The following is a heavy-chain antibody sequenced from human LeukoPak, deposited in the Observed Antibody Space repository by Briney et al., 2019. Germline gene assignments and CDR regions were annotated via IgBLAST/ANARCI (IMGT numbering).Heavy chain of an antibody. J-gene: IGHJ4*02. Sequence: GASVKVSCKASGYTFTGYYMHWVRQAPGQGLEWMGWINPNSGGTNYAQKFQGRVTMTRDTSISTAYMELSRLRSDDTAVYCCARDRYCSSTSCFRFDYWGQGTLVTVSS. D-gene: IGHD2-2*01. CDR1: GYTFTGYY. V-gene: IGHV1-2*02. CDR3: ARDRYCSSTSCFRFDY. CDR2: INPNSGGT.